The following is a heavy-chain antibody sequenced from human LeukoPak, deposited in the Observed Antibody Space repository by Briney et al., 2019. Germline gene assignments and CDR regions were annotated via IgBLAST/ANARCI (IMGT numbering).Heavy chain of an antibody. CDR1: GGSISTPNYL. V-gene: IGHV4-39*01. CDR3: ARWRSGYSYGWYFDY. J-gene: IGHJ4*02. Sequence: SETLSLTCTVSGGSISTPNYLWAWIRQPPGKGLEWIGIIYYSGTTYYNPSLKSRVTLSVDTSKNQFSLKLSSVTAADTAVYYCARWRSGYSYGWYFDYWGQGTLVTVSS. D-gene: IGHD5-18*01. CDR2: IYYSGTT.